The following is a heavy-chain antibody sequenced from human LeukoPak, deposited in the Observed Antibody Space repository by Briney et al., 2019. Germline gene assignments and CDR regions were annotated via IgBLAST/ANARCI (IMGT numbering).Heavy chain of an antibody. CDR3: ASQSSSWYIAY. Sequence: GVSLRLSCAASGXTFSNYGMHWVRQAPGKGLEWVALIWYDGSNKLYAVSVKGRLTISRDNSKNTLYLQMNSLRAEDTAVYYCASQSSSWYIAYWGQGTLVTVSS. V-gene: IGHV3-33*01. D-gene: IGHD6-13*01. CDR1: GXTFSNYG. CDR2: IWYDGSNK. J-gene: IGHJ4*02.